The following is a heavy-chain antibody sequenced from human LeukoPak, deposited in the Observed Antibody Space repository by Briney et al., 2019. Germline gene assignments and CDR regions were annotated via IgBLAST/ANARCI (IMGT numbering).Heavy chain of an antibody. J-gene: IGHJ6*03. Sequence: GGSLRLSCAASGFTFSSYSMNWVRQAPGKGLEWVSYISSSSSTIYYADSVKGRFTISRDNAKNSLYLQMNSLRAEDTAVYYCARDLRRGYYYMDVWGKGTTVTVSS. CDR2: ISSSSSTI. V-gene: IGHV3-48*01. CDR3: ARDLRRGYYYMDV. D-gene: IGHD3-3*01. CDR1: GFTFSSYS.